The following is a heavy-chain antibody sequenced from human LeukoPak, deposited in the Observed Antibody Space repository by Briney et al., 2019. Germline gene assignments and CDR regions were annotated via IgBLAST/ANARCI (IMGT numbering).Heavy chain of an antibody. J-gene: IGHJ5*02. CDR3: ARGYYYGSGSNWFDP. CDR2: IKENGGER. Sequence: PGGSLRLSCAASGFPFSSYWMNWVRQAPGKGLEWVANIKENGGERYYVDSVKGRFTISRDNANNSLHLKMNSLRAEDTAVYYCARGYYYGSGSNWFDPWGQGTLVTVSS. D-gene: IGHD3-10*01. CDR1: GFPFSSYW. V-gene: IGHV3-7*01.